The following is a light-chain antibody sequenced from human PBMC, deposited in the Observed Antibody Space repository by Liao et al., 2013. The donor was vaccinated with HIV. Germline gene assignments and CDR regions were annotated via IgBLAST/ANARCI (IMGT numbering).Light chain of an antibody. CDR1: NIGGKS. Sequence: SYELTQPPSVSVAPGKTARITCGGNNIGGKSVHWYQQKPGQAPVLVIYYDSDRPSGIPERFSGSNSGNTATLTISRIEAGDEADYYCQAWDSTTVIFGGGTKLTVL. CDR2: YDS. V-gene: IGLV3-21*01. CDR3: QAWDSTTVI. J-gene: IGLJ2*01.